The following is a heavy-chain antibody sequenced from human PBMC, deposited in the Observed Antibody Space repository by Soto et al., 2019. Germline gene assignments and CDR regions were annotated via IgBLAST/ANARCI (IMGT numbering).Heavy chain of an antibody. V-gene: IGHV1-3*01. Sequence: ASVKVSCKASGYTFTSYAMHWVRQAPGQRLEWMGWINAGNGNTKCSQKFQGRVTITRDTSASTAYMELSSLRSEDTAVYYCARMKLYHYYYYGMDVWGQGTTVTVSS. CDR3: ARMKLYHYYYYGMDV. D-gene: IGHD2-2*01. J-gene: IGHJ6*02. CDR2: INAGNGNT. CDR1: GYTFTSYA.